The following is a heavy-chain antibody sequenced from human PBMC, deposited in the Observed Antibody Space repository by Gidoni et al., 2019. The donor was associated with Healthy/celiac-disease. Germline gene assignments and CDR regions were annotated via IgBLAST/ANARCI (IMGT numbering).Heavy chain of an antibody. V-gene: IGHV3-49*04. D-gene: IGHD3-22*01. CDR1: GFTFGDYA. J-gene: IGHJ4*02. Sequence: SLLLSCTASGFTFGDYAMSWVRQAPGKGLEWVGFIRSKAYGGTTEYAASVKGRLTISRDDSKSIAYLQMNSLKTEDTAVYYCTREGGSSGYYSDYWGQGTLVTVSS. CDR2: IRSKAYGGTT. CDR3: TREGGSSGYYSDY.